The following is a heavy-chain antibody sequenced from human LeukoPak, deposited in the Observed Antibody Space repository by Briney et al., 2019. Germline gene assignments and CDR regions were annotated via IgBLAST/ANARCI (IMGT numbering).Heavy chain of an antibody. CDR1: GFTVSSNY. CDR3: ARAVGVTAIHNAFDI. V-gene: IGHV3-66*02. Sequence: PGGSLRLSCAASGFTVSSNYMSWVRQAPGKGLEWVSVIYSGGSTDYADSVKGRFTISRDNSKNTLYLQMNSLRAEDTAVYYCARAVGVTAIHNAFDIWGQGTMVTVSS. J-gene: IGHJ3*02. D-gene: IGHD2-21*02. CDR2: IYSGGST.